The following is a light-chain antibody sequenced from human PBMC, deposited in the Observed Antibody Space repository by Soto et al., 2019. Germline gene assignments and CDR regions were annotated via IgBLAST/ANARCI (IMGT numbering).Light chain of an antibody. Sequence: DIPRTQSPSSLSASVGDRVTITCRASQSISRYLNWYQQKPGKAPKLLIYAASSLQSGVPSRFSGSGSGTDFTLTISSLKHEDFATYYCQQSYSTTRTFGQGTKVDIK. V-gene: IGKV1-39*01. CDR3: QQSYSTTRT. CDR2: AAS. CDR1: QSISRY. J-gene: IGKJ1*01.